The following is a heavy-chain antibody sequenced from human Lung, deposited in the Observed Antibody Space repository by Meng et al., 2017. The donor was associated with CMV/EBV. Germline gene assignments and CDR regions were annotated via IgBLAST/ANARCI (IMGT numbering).Heavy chain of an antibody. CDR1: GATFSNYG. J-gene: IGHJ5*02. CDR3: ARDVDTTLVGSGWFDP. D-gene: IGHD5-18*01. CDR2: IIPIVGLT. Sequence: QVQLVQSGTEVKKPGPSVKVSCKASGATFSNYGISWLRQAPGQGLEWMGGIIPIVGLTNYAQKFQGRVTVTADKSTTTAYVELSSLRSADTAVYYCARDVDTTLVGSGWFDPWGQGTLVTVSS. V-gene: IGHV1-69*10.